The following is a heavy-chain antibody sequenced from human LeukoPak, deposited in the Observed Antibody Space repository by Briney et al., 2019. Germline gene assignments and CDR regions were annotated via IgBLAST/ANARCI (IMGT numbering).Heavy chain of an antibody. CDR2: INHSGSV. CDR1: DGSFSNYY. J-gene: IGHJ6*03. Sequence: SETLSLTCAVYDGSFSNYYCSWIRQPPGKGLEWIGEINHSGSVNYNPSLKSRVTISVDTSKNQFSLKLSSVTAADTAVYYCARDDRSWYYYYYMDVWGKGTTVTVSS. V-gene: IGHV4-34*01. CDR3: ARDDRSWYYYYYMDV. D-gene: IGHD6-13*01.